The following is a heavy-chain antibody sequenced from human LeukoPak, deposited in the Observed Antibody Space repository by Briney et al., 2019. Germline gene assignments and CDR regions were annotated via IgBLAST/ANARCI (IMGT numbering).Heavy chain of an antibody. CDR1: GGSISSYY. CDR2: IYYSGST. CDR3: ARLGGSSRRLDY. D-gene: IGHD6-13*01. J-gene: IGHJ4*02. Sequence: PSETLSLTCTVSGGSISSYYWSWIRLPPGKGLEWIGYIYYSGSTNYNPSLKSRVTISVDTSKNQFSLKLSSVTAADTAVYYCARLGGSSRRLDYWGQGTLVTVSS. V-gene: IGHV4-59*08.